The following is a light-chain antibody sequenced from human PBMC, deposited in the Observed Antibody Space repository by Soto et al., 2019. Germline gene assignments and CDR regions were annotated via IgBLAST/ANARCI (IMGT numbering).Light chain of an antibody. CDR3: PQYDRSPFT. CDR1: QSVTRTY. J-gene: IGKJ5*01. CDR2: GAA. V-gene: IGKV3-20*01. Sequence: EIVLTQSPGTLSLSPGERATLSCRASQSVTRTYLAWYQQTPGQAPRLLIYGAANRATGVPDRFSGSGSGTDFTLTISGLEPEDFAVYYCPQYDRSPFTFGQGTRLEIK.